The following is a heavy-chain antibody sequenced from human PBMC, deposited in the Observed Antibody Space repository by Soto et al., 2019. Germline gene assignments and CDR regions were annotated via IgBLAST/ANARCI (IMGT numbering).Heavy chain of an antibody. CDR1: GFTFSNYG. Sequence: GGSLRLSCAASGFTFSNYGMHWVRQAPGKGLEWVAVISYDGSNKYYADSVKGRFTISRDNSKNTLYLQMNSLRAEDTAVYYCASGYYDSSGYYEYWGQGTLVTVSS. CDR2: ISYDGSNK. J-gene: IGHJ4*02. CDR3: ASGYYDSSGYYEY. D-gene: IGHD3-22*01. V-gene: IGHV3-30*03.